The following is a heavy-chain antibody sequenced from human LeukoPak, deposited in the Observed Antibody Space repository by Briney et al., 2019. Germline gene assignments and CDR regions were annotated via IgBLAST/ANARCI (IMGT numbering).Heavy chain of an antibody. J-gene: IGHJ5*02. CDR3: AGVTAVADLGWFDP. Sequence: KAAETLSLNCTVSGGSISSYYWSWIRQPPGKGLEWIGYIYYSGSTNYNPSLKSRVTISVDTSKNQFSLKLSSVTAADTAVYYCAGVTAVADLGWFDPWGQGTLVTVSS. CDR2: IYYSGST. CDR1: GGSISSYY. D-gene: IGHD6-19*01. V-gene: IGHV4-59*08.